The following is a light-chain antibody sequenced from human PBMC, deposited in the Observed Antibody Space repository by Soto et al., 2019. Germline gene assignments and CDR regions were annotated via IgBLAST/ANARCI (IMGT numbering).Light chain of an antibody. J-gene: IGKJ4*01. Sequence: EIVLTQSPGTLSLSPGERATLSCRASQSVPRSYLAWYQQKPGQAPRLLIYDASNRATGIPARFSGSGSGTDFTLTISSLEPEDFAVYYWQQRSNWLTFGGGTKVEIK. V-gene: IGKV3-11*01. CDR1: QSVPRSY. CDR2: DAS. CDR3: QQRSNWLT.